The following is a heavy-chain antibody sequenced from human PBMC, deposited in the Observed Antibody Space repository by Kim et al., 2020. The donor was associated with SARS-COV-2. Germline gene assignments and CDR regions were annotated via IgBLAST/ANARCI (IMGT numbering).Heavy chain of an antibody. J-gene: IGHJ5*02. V-gene: IGHV7-4-1*02. CDR3: ARLGHVNYYDSSGSYFNWFDP. Sequence: ASVKVSCKASGYTFTNYAMNWVRQAPGQGLEWMGWINTNTGNPTYAQGFTGRFVFSFDTSVSTAHLQISSLKAEDTAVYYCARLGHVNYYDSSGSYFNWFDPWGQGTLVTVSS. CDR1: GYTFTNYA. D-gene: IGHD3-22*01. CDR2: INTNTGNP.